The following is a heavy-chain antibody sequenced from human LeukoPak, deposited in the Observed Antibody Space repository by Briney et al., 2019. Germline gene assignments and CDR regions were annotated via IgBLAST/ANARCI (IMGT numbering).Heavy chain of an antibody. V-gene: IGHV1-69*13. CDR3: ARDLVARRNSGSKVD. CDR2: IIPIFGTA. Sequence: GASVKVSCKASGYTFTSYAMNWVRQAPGQGLEWMGGIIPIFGTANYAQKFQGRVTITADESTSTAYMELSSLRSEDTAVYYCARDLVARRNSGSKVDWGQGTLVTVSS. CDR1: GYTFTSYA. J-gene: IGHJ4*02. D-gene: IGHD1-26*01.